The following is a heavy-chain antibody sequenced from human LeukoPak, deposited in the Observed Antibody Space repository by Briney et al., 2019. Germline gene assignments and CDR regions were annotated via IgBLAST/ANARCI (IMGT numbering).Heavy chain of an antibody. D-gene: IGHD3-22*01. Sequence: GGSLRLSCAASGFTFSDYYVSWIRQAPGKGLEWVSYISSSGSTIYYADSVKGRFTISRDNAKNSLYLQMNSLRAEDTAVYYCARPRMKYYYDSSGYYDYWGQGTLVTVSS. CDR3: ARPRMKYYYDSSGYYDY. CDR1: GFTFSDYY. CDR2: ISSSGSTI. J-gene: IGHJ4*02. V-gene: IGHV3-11*04.